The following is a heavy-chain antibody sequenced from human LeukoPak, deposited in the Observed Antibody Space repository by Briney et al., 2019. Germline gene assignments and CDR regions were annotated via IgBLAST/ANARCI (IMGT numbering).Heavy chain of an antibody. CDR2: INHSGST. V-gene: IGHV4-34*01. D-gene: IGHD2-2*01. Sequence: SETLSLTCAVYGGSFSGYYWSWIRQPPGKGLEWIGEINHSGSTNYNPSLKSRVTISVDTSKNQFSLKLSSVTAADTAVYYCARGIARGYCSSTSCLYGVNWFDSWGQGTLVTVSS. J-gene: IGHJ5*01. CDR3: ARGIARGYCSSTSCLYGVNWFDS. CDR1: GGSFSGYY.